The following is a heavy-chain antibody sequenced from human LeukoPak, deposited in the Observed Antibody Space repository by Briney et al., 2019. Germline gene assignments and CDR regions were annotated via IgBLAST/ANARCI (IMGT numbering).Heavy chain of an antibody. Sequence: PGRSLRLSCAASGFPFSDYYMSWIRQAPGKGLEWVSYISGNGEYTKYADSVKGRFTIYRDNAKSSLYLQMDSLRAEDTGVYYCARDGYSSGWYFWGQGTMVTVSS. CDR2: ISGNGEYT. V-gene: IGHV3-11*06. J-gene: IGHJ3*01. D-gene: IGHD6-19*01. CDR3: ARDGYSSGWYF. CDR1: GFPFSDYY.